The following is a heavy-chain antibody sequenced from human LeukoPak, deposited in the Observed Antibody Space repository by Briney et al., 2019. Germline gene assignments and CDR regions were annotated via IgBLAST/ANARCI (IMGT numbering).Heavy chain of an antibody. D-gene: IGHD3-10*01. CDR3: ARGITMVRGGYFDY. V-gene: IGHV3-66*01. Sequence: GGSLRLSCAASGFTVSSNYMSWVRQAPGKGLDWVSVIYSGGSTYYADSVKGRFTISRDNSKNTLYLQMNSLRAEDTAVYYCARGITMVRGGYFDYWGQGTLVTVSS. J-gene: IGHJ4*02. CDR2: IYSGGST. CDR1: GFTVSSNY.